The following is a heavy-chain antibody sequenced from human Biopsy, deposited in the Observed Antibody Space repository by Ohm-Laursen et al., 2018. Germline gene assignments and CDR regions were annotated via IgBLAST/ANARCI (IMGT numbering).Heavy chain of an antibody. Sequence: SLRLSCTASGFTFGDARMSWIRQAPGKGLEWVGRIKSKFDGETTDYAAPVKGRFIISGDDSKSTLFLQMNSLKVEDTGVYFCSTGGGDFYYNGMDVWGQGTTVSVSS. V-gene: IGHV3-15*05. J-gene: IGHJ6*02. CDR1: GFTFGDAR. D-gene: IGHD3-16*01. CDR2: IKSKFDGETT. CDR3: STGGGDFYYNGMDV.